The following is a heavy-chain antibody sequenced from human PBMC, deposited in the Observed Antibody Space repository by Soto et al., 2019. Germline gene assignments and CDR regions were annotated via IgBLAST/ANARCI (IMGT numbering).Heavy chain of an antibody. V-gene: IGHV4-39*01. Sequence: QLQLQESGPGLVKPSEALFLTCTVSGGSISSSSKYWGWSRQPPGKGLEWIGSIYYSGSPYYNPTRQSRATITVDTSKTQFTLELSSVNAADTGGYYCARLALFSPRHGMDVWGQGTTVTVSS. CDR3: ARLALFSPRHGMDV. J-gene: IGHJ6*02. CDR2: IYYSGSP. CDR1: GGSISSSSKY. D-gene: IGHD2-21*01.